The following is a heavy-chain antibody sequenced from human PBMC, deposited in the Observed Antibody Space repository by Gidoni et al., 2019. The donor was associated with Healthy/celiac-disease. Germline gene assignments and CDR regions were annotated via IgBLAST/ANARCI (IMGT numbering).Heavy chain of an antibody. J-gene: IGHJ5*02. Sequence: QITLKESGPTLVKPTQTLTLTCTFSGFSLSTSGVVVGWIRQPPGKALEWLALIYWDDDKRYTPSLKSRITITKDTSKNQVVLTMTNMDPVDTATYYCAHSKYDILTGYYRAGNWFDPWGQGTLVTVSS. CDR3: AHSKYDILTGYYRAGNWFDP. D-gene: IGHD3-9*01. CDR2: IYWDDDK. V-gene: IGHV2-5*02. CDR1: GFSLSTSGVV.